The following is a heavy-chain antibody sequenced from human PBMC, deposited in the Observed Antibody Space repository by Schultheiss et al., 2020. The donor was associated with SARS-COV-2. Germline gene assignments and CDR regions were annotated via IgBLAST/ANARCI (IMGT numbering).Heavy chain of an antibody. CDR2: IYYSGST. D-gene: IGHD4-11*01. CDR1: GGSVSSGSYY. Sequence: SETLSLTCTAFGGSVSSGSYYWSWIRQPPGKGLEWIGYIYYSGSTYYNPSLKSRVTISVDTSKNQFSLKLSSVTAADTAVYYCAREPSTTVYFDYWGQGTLVTVSS. J-gene: IGHJ4*02. CDR3: AREPSTTVYFDY. V-gene: IGHV4-61*01.